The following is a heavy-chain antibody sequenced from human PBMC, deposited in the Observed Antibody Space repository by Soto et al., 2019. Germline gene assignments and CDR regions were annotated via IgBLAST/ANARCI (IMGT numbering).Heavy chain of an antibody. J-gene: IGHJ4*02. D-gene: IGHD2-15*01. Sequence: EVQLVESGGGLVQPGRSLRLSCAASGFTFDDYAMHWVRQAPGKGLEWVSGISWNSGSIGYADSVKGRFTISRDNAKNSLYLQMNSLRAEDTALYYCAKGPDWLAAERHYFDYWGQGTLVTVSS. CDR2: ISWNSGSI. CDR1: GFTFDDYA. V-gene: IGHV3-9*01. CDR3: AKGPDWLAAERHYFDY.